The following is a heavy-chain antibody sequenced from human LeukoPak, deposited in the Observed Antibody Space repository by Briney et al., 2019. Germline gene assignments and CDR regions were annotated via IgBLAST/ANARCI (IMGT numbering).Heavy chain of an antibody. CDR3: ARDGALRGVIIFHFDY. CDR2: ISYDGSNK. Sequence: GGSLRLSCAASGFTFSSYAMHWVRQAPGKGLEWVAVISYDGSNKYYADSVKGRFTISRDNSKNTLYLQMNSLRAEDTAVYYCARDGALRGVIIFHFDYWGQGTLVTVSS. CDR1: GFTFSSYA. D-gene: IGHD3-10*01. V-gene: IGHV3-30*04. J-gene: IGHJ4*02.